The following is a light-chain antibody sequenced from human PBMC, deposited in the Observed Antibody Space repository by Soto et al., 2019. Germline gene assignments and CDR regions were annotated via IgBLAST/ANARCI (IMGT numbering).Light chain of an antibody. CDR2: AAS. J-gene: IGKJ1*01. Sequence: DVQFTHSPSFLSASVGDRVTITCRASQDISSALAWYQQKPGKAPKLLIYAASNLQSGVPSRFSGSGSGTDFTLTISSLQPEDFATYFCQQSYSTPPWTFGQGTKVDIK. CDR1: QDISSA. V-gene: IGKV1-39*01. CDR3: QQSYSTPPWT.